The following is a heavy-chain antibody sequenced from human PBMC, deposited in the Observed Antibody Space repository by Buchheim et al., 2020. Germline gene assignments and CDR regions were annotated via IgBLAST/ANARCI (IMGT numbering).Heavy chain of an antibody. CDR2: IYYSGST. V-gene: IGHV4-61*01. D-gene: IGHD3-22*01. CDR1: GGSVSSGSYY. Sequence: QVQLQESGPGLVKPSETLSLTCTVSGGSVSSGSYYWSWIRQPPGKGLEWIGYIYYSGSTNYNPSLKSRVIISVDTSKNQFSLKLSSVTAADTAVYYCARGNYYDSSGYYYGPDYWGQGTL. CDR3: ARGNYYDSSGYYYGPDY. J-gene: IGHJ4*02.